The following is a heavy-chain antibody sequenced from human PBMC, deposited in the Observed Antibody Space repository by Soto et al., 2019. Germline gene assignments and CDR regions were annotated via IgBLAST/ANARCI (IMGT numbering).Heavy chain of an antibody. V-gene: IGHV4-61*05. J-gene: IGHJ4*02. CDR1: GGSISSSSYY. D-gene: IGHD2-15*01. CDR2: IYYSGST. Sequence: SETLSLTCTVSGGSISSSSYYWGWICQPPGKGLEWIGYIYYSGSTNYNPSLKSRVTISVDTSKNQFSLKLSSVTAADTAVYYCARFDGSGRYFDYWGQGTLVTVSS. CDR3: ARFDGSGRYFDY.